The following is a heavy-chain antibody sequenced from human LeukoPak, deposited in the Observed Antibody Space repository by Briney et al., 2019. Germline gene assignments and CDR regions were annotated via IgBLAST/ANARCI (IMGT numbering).Heavy chain of an antibody. CDR1: GFTFSDYY. D-gene: IGHD6-19*01. V-gene: IGHV3-11*05. CDR3: ARERDSSFDY. J-gene: IGHJ4*02. CDR2: MSSSSSYT. Sequence: PGGSLRLSCAASGFTFSDYYMSWIRQAPGKGLEWVSYMSSSSSYTYYADSVKGRFTISRDNAKNSLYLQMNSLRAEDTAVYYCARERDSSFDYWGQGTLVTVSS.